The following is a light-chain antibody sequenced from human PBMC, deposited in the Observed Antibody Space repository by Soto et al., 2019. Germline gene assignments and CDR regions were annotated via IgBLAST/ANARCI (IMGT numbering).Light chain of an antibody. CDR1: QSISSY. V-gene: IGKV3-11*01. CDR3: QQRSNWPPA. CDR2: GAS. J-gene: IGKJ1*01. Sequence: EIVLTQSPATLSLSPGERATLSCRASQSISSYLAWYQQKPGQAPRLLIYGASNRATGIPARFSGSGSGTDFTLTISSLEPDDFALYYCQQRSNWPPAFGQGTRVDIK.